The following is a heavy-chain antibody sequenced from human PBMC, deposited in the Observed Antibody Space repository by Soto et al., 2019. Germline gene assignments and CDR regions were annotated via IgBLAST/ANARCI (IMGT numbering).Heavy chain of an antibody. CDR1: GGSISSYY. Sequence: PSETLSLTCTVSGGSISSYYWSWIRQPPGKGLEWIGYAYSNGGTSYNPSLKSRITISIDASKSQFSLKVNSVTAEDTAVYYCAKNPGYYYDSTGYHFDYWGQGTLVTVSS. J-gene: IGHJ4*02. CDR2: AYSNGGT. V-gene: IGHV4-59*12. CDR3: AKNPGYYYDSTGYHFDY. D-gene: IGHD3-22*01.